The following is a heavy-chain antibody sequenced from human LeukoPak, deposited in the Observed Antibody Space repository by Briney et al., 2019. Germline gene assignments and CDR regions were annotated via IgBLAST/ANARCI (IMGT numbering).Heavy chain of an antibody. CDR3: ASLAGSGKYYYYMDV. Sequence: PSETLSLTCTVSGGSISSSSHYWGWIRRPPGKGLEWIGSIYYTGSGSTYYNPSLKSRATVSVDTSKNQFSLKMSSVTAADTAVYYCASLAGSGKYYYYMDVWGKGTTVTVSS. J-gene: IGHJ6*03. D-gene: IGHD3-10*01. CDR2: IYYTGSGST. CDR1: GGSISSSSHY. V-gene: IGHV4-39*01.